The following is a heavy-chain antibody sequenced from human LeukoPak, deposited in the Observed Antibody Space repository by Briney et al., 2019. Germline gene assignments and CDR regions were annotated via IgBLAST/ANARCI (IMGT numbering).Heavy chain of an antibody. J-gene: IGHJ6*03. D-gene: IGHD6-13*01. Sequence: SETLSLTCTVSGGSISSYYWSWIRQPAGKGLEWIGRIYGSGSTTYNPSLKSRVTISVDTSKNQFSLKLSSVTAADTAVYYCARTPGIRGYYYYYMDVWGKGTTVTVSS. V-gene: IGHV4-4*07. CDR3: ARTPGIRGYYYYYMDV. CDR1: GGSISSYY. CDR2: IYGSGST.